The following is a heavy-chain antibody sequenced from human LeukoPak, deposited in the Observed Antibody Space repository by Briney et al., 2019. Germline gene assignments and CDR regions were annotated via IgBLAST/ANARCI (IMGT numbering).Heavy chain of an antibody. CDR3: VRRHDY. Sequence: PGGSVRLSCVASGFDVNDNFMTWVRQAPGQGLEWISIIYASGGAYHAESVKGRFSSFRDTSKNTIFLQMNNLRAGDTAMYYCVRRHDYWGQGTLVTVSS. J-gene: IGHJ4*02. CDR2: IYASGGA. V-gene: IGHV3-53*01. CDR1: GFDVNDNF.